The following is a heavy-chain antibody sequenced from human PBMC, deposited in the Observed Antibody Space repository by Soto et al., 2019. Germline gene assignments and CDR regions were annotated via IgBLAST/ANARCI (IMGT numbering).Heavy chain of an antibody. CDR1: GYRFASYW. D-gene: IGHD3-16*02. CDR3: TGHAVITGGGVIVSHWFDR. V-gene: IGHV5-10-1*01. Sequence: PGESLKISCEGSGYRFASYWITWVRQVPGKGLEWMGRIDRLDSQTNYSASFEGHVTFSADKSINTAFLQWSSLRASDTATYFCTGHAVITGGGVIVSHWFDRWGQGTPVTVSS. CDR2: IDRLDSQT. J-gene: IGHJ5*02.